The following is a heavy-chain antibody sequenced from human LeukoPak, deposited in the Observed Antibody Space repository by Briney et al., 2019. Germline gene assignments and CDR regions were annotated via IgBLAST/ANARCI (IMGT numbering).Heavy chain of an antibody. Sequence: PGGSLRLSCAASGFTVSSNYMSWVRQAPGKGLEWVSVIYSGGSTYYADSVKGRFTTSRDNSKNTLYLQMNSLRAEDTAVYYCARENTRGGPSSNFDYWGQGTLVTVSS. CDR3: ARENTRGGPSSNFDY. J-gene: IGHJ4*02. D-gene: IGHD3-16*01. CDR2: IYSGGST. V-gene: IGHV3-66*01. CDR1: GFTVSSNY.